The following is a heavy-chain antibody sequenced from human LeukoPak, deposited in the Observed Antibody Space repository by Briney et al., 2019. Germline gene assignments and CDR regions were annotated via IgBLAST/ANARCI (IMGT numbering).Heavy chain of an antibody. V-gene: IGHV3-23*01. Sequence: GGSLRLSCAASGFTFSSYTLTWVRQAPGKGLEWVSSISGRDGSTYYADSVKGRFTISRGNSKNTLYLQMNSLRAEDTAVYYCAKEERYFDYWGQGTLGTVSA. J-gene: IGHJ4*02. CDR2: ISGRDGST. CDR3: AKEERYFDY. D-gene: IGHD1-1*01. CDR1: GFTFSSYT.